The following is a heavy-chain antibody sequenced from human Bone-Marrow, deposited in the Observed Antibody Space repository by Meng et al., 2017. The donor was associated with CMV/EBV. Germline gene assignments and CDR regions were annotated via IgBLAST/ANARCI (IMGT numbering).Heavy chain of an antibody. CDR3: TRITMVRGVITTRSGMDV. Sequence: GESLKISCAASRFTFSGSAMHWVRQASGKGLEWVGRIRSKANSYATAYAASVKGRFTISRDDSKNTAYLQMNSLKTEDTAVYYCTRITMVRGVITTRSGMDVWGQGTTVTVSS. CDR1: RFTFSGSA. J-gene: IGHJ6*02. CDR2: IRSKANSYAT. D-gene: IGHD3-10*01. V-gene: IGHV3-73*01.